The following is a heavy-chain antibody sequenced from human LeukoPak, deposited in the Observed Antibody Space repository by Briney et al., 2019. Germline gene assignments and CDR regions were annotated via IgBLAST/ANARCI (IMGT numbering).Heavy chain of an antibody. V-gene: IGHV3-21*04. D-gene: IGHD6-19*01. Sequence: GGSLRLSCAASGFTFSSYSMNWVRQAPGKGLEWVSSISSSSSYIYYADSVKGRFTISRDNSKNTLYLQMNSLRAEDTAVYYCAKTTSIAVAGLDYWGQGTLVTVSS. J-gene: IGHJ4*02. CDR1: GFTFSSYS. CDR2: ISSSSSYI. CDR3: AKTTSIAVAGLDY.